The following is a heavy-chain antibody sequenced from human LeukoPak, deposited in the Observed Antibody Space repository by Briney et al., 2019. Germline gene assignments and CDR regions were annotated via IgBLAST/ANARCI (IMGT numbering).Heavy chain of an antibody. D-gene: IGHD4-17*01. CDR3: ARDSYTVIDY. CDR1: GFSFSSYG. V-gene: IGHV3-30*03. J-gene: IGHJ4*02. CDR2: ISENGSNK. Sequence: GGSLRLSCAASGFSFSSYGMHWVRQAPGKGLEWVALISENGSNKYYADSAKGRFTLSRDNSKNTLYLQMNSLRAEDTAVYFCARDSYTVIDYWGQGTLVTVSS.